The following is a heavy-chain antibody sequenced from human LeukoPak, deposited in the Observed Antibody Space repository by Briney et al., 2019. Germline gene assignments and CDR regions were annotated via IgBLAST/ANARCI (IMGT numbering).Heavy chain of an antibody. CDR3: VSRGPDF. CDR1: GFTFSSYG. D-gene: IGHD3-10*01. Sequence: TGGSLRLSCAASGFTFSSYGMHWVRQAPGKGLEWVAVISYDGSNKYYADSVKGRFTISRGNSKNTLYLQMNSLRAEDTAVYYCVSRGPDFWGQGTLVTVSS. CDR2: ISYDGSNK. J-gene: IGHJ4*02. V-gene: IGHV3-30*03.